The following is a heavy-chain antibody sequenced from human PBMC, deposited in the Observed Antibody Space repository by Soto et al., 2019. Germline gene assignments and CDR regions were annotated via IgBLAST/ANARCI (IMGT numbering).Heavy chain of an antibody. CDR1: GGSISSYY. V-gene: IGHV4-59*08. Sequence: SETLSLTCTVSGGSISSYYWSWIRQPPGKGLEWIGYIYYSGSTNYNPSLKSRVTISVDTSKNQFSLKLSSVTAADTAVYYCARLRSEYCSSTSCPKYYYYYMDVWGKGTTVTVSS. J-gene: IGHJ6*03. CDR2: IYYSGST. CDR3: ARLRSEYCSSTSCPKYYYYYMDV. D-gene: IGHD2-2*01.